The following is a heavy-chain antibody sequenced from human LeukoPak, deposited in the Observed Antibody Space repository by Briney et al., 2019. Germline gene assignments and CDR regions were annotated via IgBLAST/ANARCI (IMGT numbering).Heavy chain of an antibody. CDR3: AREDYDFWTGYFRFRGATRFDP. CDR1: GGTFSSYA. D-gene: IGHD3-3*01. V-gene: IGHV1-69*13. Sequence: SVKVSCKASGGTFSSYAISWVRQAPGQGLEWMGGIIPIFGTANYAQKFQGRVTITADESTSTAYMELSSLRSEDTAVYYCAREDYDFWTGYFRFRGATRFDPWGQGTLVTVSS. J-gene: IGHJ5*02. CDR2: IIPIFGTA.